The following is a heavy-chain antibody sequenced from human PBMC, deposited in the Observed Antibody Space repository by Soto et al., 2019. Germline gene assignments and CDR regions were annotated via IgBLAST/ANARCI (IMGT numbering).Heavy chain of an antibody. V-gene: IGHV4-59*08. CDR3: ARGGWRPIDY. CDR2: IYYSWST. Sequence: QVQLQESGPGLVKPSETLSLTCTVSGGSISSYYWSWIRQPPGKGLEWIGYIYYSWSTNYNPSLKGRVTISVDPFKNQFSLKLSSVAAADTAVYYCARGGWRPIDYWGQGTLVTVSS. D-gene: IGHD3-3*01. J-gene: IGHJ4*02. CDR1: GGSISSYY.